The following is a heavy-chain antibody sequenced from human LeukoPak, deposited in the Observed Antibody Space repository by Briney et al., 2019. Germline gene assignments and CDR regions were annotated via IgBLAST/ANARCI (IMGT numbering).Heavy chain of an antibody. CDR2: ISYDGSNK. Sequence: GGSLRLSCAASGFTFSSYAMHWVRQAPGKGLEWVAVISYDGSNKYYADSVKGRFTISRDNSKNTLFLQMNSLSAEDTAVYYCTRLALVTTSGAFSDYWGQGTLVTVSS. CDR3: TRLALVTTSGAFSDY. CDR1: GFTFSSYA. D-gene: IGHD4-17*01. V-gene: IGHV3-30*04. J-gene: IGHJ4*02.